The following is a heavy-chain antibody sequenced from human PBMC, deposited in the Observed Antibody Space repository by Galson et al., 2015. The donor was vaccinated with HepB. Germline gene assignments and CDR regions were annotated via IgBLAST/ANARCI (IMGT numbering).Heavy chain of an antibody. CDR1: GFTFSDYH. J-gene: IGHJ3*02. D-gene: IGHD3-3*01. CDR2: ISSSSSYT. V-gene: IGHV3-11*06. CDR3: ARGPTVLRGNAFDI. Sequence: SLRLSCAASGFTFSDYHMSWIRQAPGKGLEWVSYISSSSSYTNYADSVKGRFTISRDNAKNSLYLQMNSLRAEDTAVYYCARGPTVLRGNAFDIWGQGTMVTVSS.